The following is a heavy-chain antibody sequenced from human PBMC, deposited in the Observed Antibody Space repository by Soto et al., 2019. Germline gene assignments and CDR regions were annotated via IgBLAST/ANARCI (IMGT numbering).Heavy chain of an antibody. Sequence: QVQLVQSGAEVKKPGSSVKVSCKASGGTFSSYAISWVRQAPGQGLEWMGGIIPIFGTANYAQKFQGRVTITADESTSTAYMELSSLRSEATAVYYCVGRLSVPTGGYFDYWRQGTMVTAAS. D-gene: IGHD3-16*02. CDR3: VGRLSVPTGGYFDY. J-gene: IGHJ4*02. CDR1: GGTFSSYA. CDR2: IIPIFGTA. V-gene: IGHV1-69*01.